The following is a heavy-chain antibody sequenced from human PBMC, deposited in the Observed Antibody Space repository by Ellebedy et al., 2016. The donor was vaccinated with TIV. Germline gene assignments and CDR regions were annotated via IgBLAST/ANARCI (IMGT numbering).Heavy chain of an antibody. J-gene: IGHJ4*02. V-gene: IGHV4-59*08. CDR1: GGSMSGYY. Sequence: GSLRLSCTVSGGSMSGYYWSWIRQSPGKGLEWIGEIFYSGLTDYNPSLKSRISISVDTSKKTVSLKLTSVTAADTAVYFCARHSVRGWKRYYFDYWGQGTLVTVSS. CDR3: ARHSVRGWKRYYFDY. CDR2: IFYSGLT. D-gene: IGHD6-19*01.